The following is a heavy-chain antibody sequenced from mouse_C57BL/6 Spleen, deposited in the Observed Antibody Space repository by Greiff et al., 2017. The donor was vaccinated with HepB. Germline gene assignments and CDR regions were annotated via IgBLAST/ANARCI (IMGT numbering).Heavy chain of an antibody. D-gene: IGHD1-1*01. J-gene: IGHJ4*01. CDR1: GFTFSSFA. Sequence: EVKLVESGGGLVKPGGSLKLSCAASGFTFSSFAMSWVRQTPEKRLEWVATISDGGSYTYYPDNVKGRFTISRDNAKNNLYLQMSHLKSEDTAMYYCARDSHYYGSSSDYWGQGTSVTVSS. V-gene: IGHV5-4*01. CDR2: ISDGGSYT. CDR3: ARDSHYYGSSSDY.